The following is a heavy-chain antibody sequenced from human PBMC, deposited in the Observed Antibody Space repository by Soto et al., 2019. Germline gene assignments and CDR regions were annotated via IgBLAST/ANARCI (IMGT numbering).Heavy chain of an antibody. CDR3: AREEGGGYDHRWFDP. CDR1: GGSISSGGYY. V-gene: IGHV4-31*03. J-gene: IGHJ5*02. D-gene: IGHD5-12*01. CDR2: IYYSGST. Sequence: QVQLQESGPGLVKPSQTLSLTCTVSGGSISSGGYYWSWIRQHPGQGLEWIGYIYYSGSTYYNPSLKSRVTISVYTSKNQFALKLSSVTAAATAVYYCAREEGGGYDHRWFDPWGQGTLVTVS.